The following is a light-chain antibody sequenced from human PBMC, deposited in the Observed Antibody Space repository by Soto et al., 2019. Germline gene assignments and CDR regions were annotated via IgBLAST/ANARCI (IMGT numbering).Light chain of an antibody. V-gene: IGKV3-15*01. CDR1: QSVSSN. CDR2: GAS. CDR3: QQYNYWPRT. Sequence: EIVMTQSPATLSVSPGERATLSCRASQSVSSNLAWYQQKPGQAPRLLIYGASTRATGFPARFSGSGSGTEFTLTISSLQSEDFAVYYCQQYNYWPRTFGQGTRLEI. J-gene: IGKJ5*01.